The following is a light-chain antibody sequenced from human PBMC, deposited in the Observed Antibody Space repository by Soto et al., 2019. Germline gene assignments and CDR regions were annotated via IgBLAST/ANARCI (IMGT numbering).Light chain of an antibody. V-gene: IGKV3-11*01. CDR1: QSISTH. J-gene: IGKJ1*01. CDR2: DAS. CDR3: QQRSDWPPWT. Sequence: EIVLTQSPATLSLSPGEGATLSCRASQSISTHLAWYQQRPGQAPRLLIYDASNRATGIPARFSGSGSGTDFTLTINSLAPEDFAVYYCQQRSDWPPWTFGQGTKVEIK.